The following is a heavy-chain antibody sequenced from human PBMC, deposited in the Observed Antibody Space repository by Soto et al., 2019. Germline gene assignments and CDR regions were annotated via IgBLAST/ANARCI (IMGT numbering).Heavy chain of an antibody. CDR3: ARFSAAGRVFDY. CDR2: ITSSGKFT. V-gene: IGHV3-11*06. Sequence: GGSRRLSCAASGFSFRDSYLSWIRQAPGKTLEYISYITSSGKFTHHADSVKGRLTISRDNAKNSVFLQMNSLRVDDTGIYYCARFSAAGRVFDYWGQGT. CDR1: GFSFRDSY. J-gene: IGHJ4*02. D-gene: IGHD6-13*01.